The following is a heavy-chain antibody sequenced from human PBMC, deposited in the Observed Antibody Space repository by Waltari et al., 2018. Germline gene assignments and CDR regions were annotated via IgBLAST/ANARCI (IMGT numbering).Heavy chain of an antibody. J-gene: IGHJ6*02. CDR1: GFTFSRYE. V-gene: IGHV3-48*03. CDR3: ARDPVRPYYGSGGDLGMDV. CDR2: ISNSGRPM. D-gene: IGHD3-10*01. Sequence: EVQLVESGGGLVQPGGSLRLACAASGFTFSRYELTWVRQAPGKGLEWVSYISNSGRPMYHADSVKGRFTISRDNAMNSLYLQMNSLRAEETAVYYCARDPVRPYYGSGGDLGMDVWGQGTTVTVSS.